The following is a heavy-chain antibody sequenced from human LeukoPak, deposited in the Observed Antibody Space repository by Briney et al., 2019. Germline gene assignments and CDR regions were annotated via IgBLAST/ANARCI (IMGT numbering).Heavy chain of an antibody. CDR2: ISDRGDGT. J-gene: IGHJ4*02. D-gene: IGHD4-23*01. Sequence: PGGSLRLSCACCGIILIHYPRCGVGQAAGKGLEWVSGISDRGDGTYYADSVKGRFTISIDNSKNTLYLQMNSLRAEDTAVYYCANARWYLDYWGQGTLVTVSS. V-gene: IGHV3-23*01. CDR3: ANARWYLDY. CDR1: GIILIHYP.